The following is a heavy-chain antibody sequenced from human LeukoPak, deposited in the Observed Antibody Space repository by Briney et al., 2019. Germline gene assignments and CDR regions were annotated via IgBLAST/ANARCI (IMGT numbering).Heavy chain of an antibody. J-gene: IGHJ4*02. CDR1: GGSFSGYY. CDR3: ARGYDSSGYYYPFDY. CDR2: INHSGST. D-gene: IGHD3-22*01. Sequence: SGTLSLTCAVYGGSFSGYYWSWIRQPPGKGLEWIGEINHSGSTNYNPSLKSRVTISVDTSKNQFSLKLTSVTAADTAVYYCARGYDSSGYYYPFDYWGQGTLVTVSS. V-gene: IGHV4-34*01.